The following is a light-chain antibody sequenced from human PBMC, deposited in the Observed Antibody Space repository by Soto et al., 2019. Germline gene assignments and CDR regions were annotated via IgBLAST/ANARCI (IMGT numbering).Light chain of an antibody. CDR2: DAS. V-gene: IGKV3D-15*01. CDR1: QRISTN. J-gene: IGKJ3*01. CDR3: QQSHNRPS. Sequence: IVMTQSPDTLSVSPGEGATLSCRASQRISTNLAWYQQRPGQAPRLLIYDASTRATGIPARFSGSGSGTEFTLTIISLQSEDSAVYYCQQSHNRPSFGPGTKVEIK.